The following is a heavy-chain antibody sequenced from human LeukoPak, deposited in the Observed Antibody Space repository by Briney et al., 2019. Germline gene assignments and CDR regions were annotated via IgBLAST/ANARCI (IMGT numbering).Heavy chain of an antibody. CDR1: GFTFSSYS. V-gene: IGHV3-21*01. CDR2: ISSCSSYI. CDR3: ARVPVRYFDWRGTCYFDY. Sequence: GGSLRLSCAASGFTFSSYSMNWVRQAPGKGLEWVSSISSCSSYIYYADSVKGRFTISRDNAKNSLYLQMNSLRAEDTAVYYCARVPVRYFDWRGTCYFDYWGQGTLVTVSS. D-gene: IGHD3-9*01. J-gene: IGHJ4*02.